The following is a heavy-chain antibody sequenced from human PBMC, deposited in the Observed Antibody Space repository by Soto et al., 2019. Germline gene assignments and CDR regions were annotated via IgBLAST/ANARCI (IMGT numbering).Heavy chain of an antibody. CDR3: AKDLWASSNFYLAMDV. V-gene: IGHV3-30*09. CDR2: ISFDGATK. J-gene: IGHJ6*02. CDR1: EFTFSPYP. D-gene: IGHD3-10*01. Sequence: QEQLVESGGGVVQPGRPLRLSCAASEFTFSPYPMHWVRQAPGKGLEWVAVISFDGATKYYAYSVKGRFAISRDNCMNTLFCQMISLTTESMVVYYLAKDLWASSNFYLAMDVWGPGTRVNVSS.